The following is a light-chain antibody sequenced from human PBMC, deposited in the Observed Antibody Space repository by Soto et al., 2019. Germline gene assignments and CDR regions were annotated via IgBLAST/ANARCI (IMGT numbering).Light chain of an antibody. CDR2: EVI. CDR1: SSDIGGYDY. Sequence: QSVLTQPASVSGSPGQSITISCTGTSSDIGGYDYVSWYQQYPGKAPRLMIYEVINRPSGVSIRFSGSKSGNTASLTISGLQADDEADYYCSSYTSSSSLVFGTGTKLTVL. J-gene: IGLJ1*01. CDR3: SSYTSSSSLV. V-gene: IGLV2-14*01.